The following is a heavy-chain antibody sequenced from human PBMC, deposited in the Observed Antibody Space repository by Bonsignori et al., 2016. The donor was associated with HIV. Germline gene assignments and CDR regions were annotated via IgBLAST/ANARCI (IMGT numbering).Heavy chain of an antibody. D-gene: IGHD6-19*01. CDR3: AREGRYSSGFYYYYMDV. V-gene: IGHV4-38-2*02. J-gene: IGHJ6*02. CDR2: IYHSGNT. CDR1: GYSISSGYY. Sequence: QVQLQESGPGLVKPSETLSLTCAVSGYSISSGYYWGWIRRPPGMGLEWIGSIYHSGNTYYNPSLKSRVTISVDTSKNQFSLKLSSVTAADTAVYYCAREGRYSSGFYYYYMDVWGQGTTVTVSS.